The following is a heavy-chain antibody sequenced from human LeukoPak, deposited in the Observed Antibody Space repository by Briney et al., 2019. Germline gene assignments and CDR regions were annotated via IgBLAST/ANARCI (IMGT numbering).Heavy chain of an antibody. CDR2: IYSGGNT. V-gene: IGHV3-53*01. D-gene: IGHD6-25*01. J-gene: IGHJ4*02. CDR1: GFTVSSNS. Sequence: QTGGSLRLSCTVSGFTVSSNSMSWVRQAPGKGLEWVSFIYSGGNTHYSDSVKGRFTISRDNSKNTLYLQMNSLRAEDTAVYYCARGRRPHSVGYFDYWGQGTLVTVSS. CDR3: ARGRRPHSVGYFDY.